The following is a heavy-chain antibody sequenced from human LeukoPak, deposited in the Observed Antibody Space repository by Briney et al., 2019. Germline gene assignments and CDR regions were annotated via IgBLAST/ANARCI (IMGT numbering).Heavy chain of an antibody. D-gene: IGHD4-17*01. Sequence: GSLRLSCAASGFTFSHYSMNWVRQPPGKGLEWIGYIYYNGSTNYNPSLKSRVTISVDTSKNQFSLKLSSVTAADTAVYYCARDNGYGDPFDYWGQGTLVTVSS. CDR3: ARDNGYGDPFDY. CDR2: IYYNGST. J-gene: IGHJ4*02. CDR1: GFTFSHYS. V-gene: IGHV4-59*01.